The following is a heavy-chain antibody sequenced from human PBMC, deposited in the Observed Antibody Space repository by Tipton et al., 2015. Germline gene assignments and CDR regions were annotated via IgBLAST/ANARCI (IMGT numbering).Heavy chain of an antibody. Sequence: QVQLVQSGAEVKKPGASVKVSCKASGYTFTGYYMHWVRQAPGQGLEWMGMINPSDGSTDDTQKFQGRVTMTRDTSTSTVYMELSSLRSEDTAVYYCAREGCISTSCYDYWGQGSLVTVSS. V-gene: IGHV1-46*01. CDR1: GYTFTGYY. J-gene: IGHJ4*02. CDR2: INPSDGST. D-gene: IGHD2-2*01. CDR3: AREGCISTSCYDY.